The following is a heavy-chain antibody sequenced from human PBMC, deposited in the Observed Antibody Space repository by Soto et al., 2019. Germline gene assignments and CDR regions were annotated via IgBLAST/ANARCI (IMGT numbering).Heavy chain of an antibody. V-gene: IGHV1-2*02. CDR3: AREGGSSYYYYGMDV. J-gene: IGHJ6*02. D-gene: IGHD6-13*01. Sequence: ASVKVSCKASGYTFTGYYMRWVRQAPGQGLEWMGWINPNSGGTNYAQKFQGRVTMTRDTSISTAYMELSRLRSDDTAVYYCAREGGSSYYYYGMDVWGQGTTVTVSS. CDR1: GYTFTGYY. CDR2: INPNSGGT.